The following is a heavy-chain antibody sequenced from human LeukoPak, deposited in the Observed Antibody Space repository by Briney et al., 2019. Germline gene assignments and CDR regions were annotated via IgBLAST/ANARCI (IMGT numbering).Heavy chain of an antibody. V-gene: IGHV3-30*18. D-gene: IGHD6-19*01. CDR1: RFTFSSYG. J-gene: IGHJ4*02. CDR3: TKDGGSGWPQGYFDY. CDR2: ISYDGNNK. Sequence: GRSLRLSCAVPRFTFSSYGIHWVRQAPGKGLEWVAVISYDGNNKYYADSVKGRFTISRDNSKNTLYLQMNSLRAEDTAVYYCTKDGGSGWPQGYFDYWGQGTLVTVSS.